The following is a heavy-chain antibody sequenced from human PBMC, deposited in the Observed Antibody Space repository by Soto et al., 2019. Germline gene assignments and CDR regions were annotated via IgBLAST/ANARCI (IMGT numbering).Heavy chain of an antibody. CDR3: ARNGVRSGWKHDYYGMDV. CDR2: IYYSWST. CDR1: GGSVSSGSYY. V-gene: IGHV4-61*01. D-gene: IGHD6-19*01. J-gene: IGHJ6*02. Sequence: SETLSLTCTVSGGSVSSGSYYWSWLRQPPGKGLEWIGYIYYSWSTNYNPSLKSRVTISVDTSKNQFSLKLSSVTAADTAVYYCARNGVRSGWKHDYYGMDVWGQGTTVTVSS.